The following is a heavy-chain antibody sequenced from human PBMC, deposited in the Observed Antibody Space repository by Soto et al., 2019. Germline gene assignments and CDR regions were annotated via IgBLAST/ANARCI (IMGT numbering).Heavy chain of an antibody. Sequence: GGSLRLSCAASGFTFSSYGMHWVRQAPGKGLEWVAVISYDGSNKYYADSVKGRFTISRDNSKNTLYLQMNSLRAEDTAVYYCANRNYYDSSGYSAQFDYWGQGTLVTVSS. V-gene: IGHV3-30*18. J-gene: IGHJ4*02. D-gene: IGHD3-22*01. CDR1: GFTFSSYG. CDR3: ANRNYYDSSGYSAQFDY. CDR2: ISYDGSNK.